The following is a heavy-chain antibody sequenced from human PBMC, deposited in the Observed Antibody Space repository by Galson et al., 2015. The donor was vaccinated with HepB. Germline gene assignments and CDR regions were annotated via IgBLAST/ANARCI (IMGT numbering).Heavy chain of an antibody. J-gene: IGHJ6*02. Sequence: SLRLSCAASGFTFSSYSMNWVRQAPGKGLEWIAYISHNTWTRFYADSVKGRFTVSRDNNKHSVDLQLSSLRADDTAVYFCARERRPNHGYYWAMDAWGQGTTVTVSS. V-gene: IGHV3-48*04. CDR3: ARERRPNHGYYWAMDA. CDR1: GFTFSSYS. CDR2: ISHNTWTR.